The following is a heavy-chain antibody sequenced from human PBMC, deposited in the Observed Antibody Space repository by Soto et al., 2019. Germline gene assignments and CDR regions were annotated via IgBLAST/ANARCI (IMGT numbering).Heavy chain of an antibody. V-gene: IGHV1-69*12. CDR1: GGTFSSYA. CDR2: IIPIFGTA. D-gene: IGHD6-19*01. CDR3: ARGRWLERGYYYYYGMDV. Sequence: QVQLVQSGAEVKKPGSSVKVSCKASGGTFSSYAISWVRQAPGQGLEWMGGIIPIFGTANYAQKFQGRVTITADXXTXTXXMELSSLRSEDTAVYYCARGRWLERGYYYYYGMDVWGQGTTVTVSS. J-gene: IGHJ6*02.